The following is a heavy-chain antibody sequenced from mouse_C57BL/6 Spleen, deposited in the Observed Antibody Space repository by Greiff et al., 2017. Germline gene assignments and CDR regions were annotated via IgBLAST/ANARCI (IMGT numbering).Heavy chain of an antibody. D-gene: IGHD2-4*01. CDR3: ARSPIDLAVDY. J-gene: IGHJ3*01. V-gene: IGHV1-53*01. CDR2: INPSNGGT. Sequence: QVQLQQPGTELVKPGASVKLSCKASGYTFTSYWMHWVKQRPGQGLEWIGNINPSNGGTNYNEKYKSKATLTVEKSCSAAYLQLSSLTSEDSAVYYGARSPIDLAVDYWGQGTLVTVSA. CDR1: GYTFTSYW.